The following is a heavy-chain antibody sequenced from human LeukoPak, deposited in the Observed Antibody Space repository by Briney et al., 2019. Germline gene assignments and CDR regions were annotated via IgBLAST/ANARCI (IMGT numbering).Heavy chain of an antibody. V-gene: IGHV3-23*01. Sequence: GGSLTLSCAASGSISSNYGMTWVRQAPGKGLEWVSTIIGGGDRTVYADSVKGRLTLSRDNSKNPMYLQRNRQRATDPAIYYCANPRYDWWGQGTLVIVSS. J-gene: IGHJ4*02. CDR1: GSISSNYG. CDR2: IIGGGDRT. CDR3: ANPRYDW. D-gene: IGHD3-9*01.